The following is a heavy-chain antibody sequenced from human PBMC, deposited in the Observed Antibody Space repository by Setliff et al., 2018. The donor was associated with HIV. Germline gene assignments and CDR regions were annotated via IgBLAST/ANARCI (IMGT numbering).Heavy chain of an antibody. CDR2: IYYSGST. CDR3: ARALNWRNWFDP. V-gene: IGHV4-59*01. Sequence: SETLSLTCTVSGGSISSYHWSWIRQPPGKGLEWIGYIYYSGSTNYNPSLKSRVTISVDTSKNQFSLKLSSVTAADTAVYYCARALNWRNWFDPWGQGTLVTVSS. D-gene: IGHD1-1*01. CDR1: GGSISSYH. J-gene: IGHJ5*02.